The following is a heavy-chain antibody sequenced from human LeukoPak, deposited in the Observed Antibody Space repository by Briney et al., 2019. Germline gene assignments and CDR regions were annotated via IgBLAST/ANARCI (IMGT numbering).Heavy chain of an antibody. Sequence: SETLSLTCAVYGGSFSGYYWSWIRQPPGKGLEWIGEINHSGSTNYNPSLKSRVTISVDTSKNQFSLKLCSVTAADTAVYYCASKRYCSGGSCYSHYYYYYMDVWGKGTTVTVSS. D-gene: IGHD2-15*01. CDR2: INHSGST. CDR3: ASKRYCSGGSCYSHYYYYYMDV. CDR1: GGSFSGYY. V-gene: IGHV4-34*01. J-gene: IGHJ6*03.